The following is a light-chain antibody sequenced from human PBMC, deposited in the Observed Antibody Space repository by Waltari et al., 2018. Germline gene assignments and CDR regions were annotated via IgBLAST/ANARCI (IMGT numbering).Light chain of an antibody. CDR1: PSVLYSSNNKNY. Sequence: DIVMTQSPDSLAVSLGERATINCKSSPSVLYSSNNKNYLAWYQQKPGQPPKLLFYWASTRESGVPDRFSGSGSGTDFTLTISSLQAEDVAVYYCHQYYDTPLTFGGGTKVEIK. J-gene: IGKJ4*01. CDR2: WAS. CDR3: HQYYDTPLT. V-gene: IGKV4-1*01.